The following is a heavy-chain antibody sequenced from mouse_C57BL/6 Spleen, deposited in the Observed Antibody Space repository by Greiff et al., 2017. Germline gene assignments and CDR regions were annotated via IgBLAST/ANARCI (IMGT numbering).Heavy chain of an antibody. CDR3: ARSATVVAKDAMDY. D-gene: IGHD1-1*01. V-gene: IGHV1-52*01. CDR1: GYTFTSYW. Sequence: VQLQQPGAELVRPGSSVKLSCKASGYTFTSYWMHWVKQRPIQGLEWIGNIDPSDSETHYNQKFKDKATLTVDKSSSTAYMQLSSLTSEDSAVYYCARSATVVAKDAMDYWGQGTSVTVSS. CDR2: IDPSDSET. J-gene: IGHJ4*01.